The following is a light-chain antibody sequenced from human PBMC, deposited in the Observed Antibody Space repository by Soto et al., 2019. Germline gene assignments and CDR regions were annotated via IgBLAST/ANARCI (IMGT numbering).Light chain of an antibody. CDR3: QVWDNSSVI. CDR1: NIGSKS. J-gene: IGLJ2*01. CDR2: YDS. V-gene: IGLV3-21*04. Sequence: SYELTQPPSVSVAPGKTARITCGGNNIGSKSVHWYQQKPGQAPVLVIYYDSDRPSGIPERFSGSNSGNTATLTISRVEAGDEADNYCQVWDNSSVIFGGGTKLTVL.